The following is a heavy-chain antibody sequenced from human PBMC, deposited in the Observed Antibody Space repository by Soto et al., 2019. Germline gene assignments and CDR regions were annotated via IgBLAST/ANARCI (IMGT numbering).Heavy chain of an antibody. V-gene: IGHV1-2*04. CDR3: ATDRGDYGDLSYYMDV. J-gene: IGHJ6*03. D-gene: IGHD4-17*01. CDR2: INPNSGGT. CDR1: GYTFTGYY. Sequence: GASVKVSCKASGYTFTGYYMHWVRQAPGQGLEWMGWINPNSGGTNYAQKFQGWVTMTRDTSISTAYMELSRLRSDDTAVYYCATDRGDYGDLSYYMDVWGKGTTVTVSS.